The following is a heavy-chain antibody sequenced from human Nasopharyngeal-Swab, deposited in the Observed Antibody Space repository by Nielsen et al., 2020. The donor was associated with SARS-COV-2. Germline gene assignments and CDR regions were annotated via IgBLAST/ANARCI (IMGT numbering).Heavy chain of an antibody. J-gene: IGHJ4*02. CDR2: IRYDGSNK. V-gene: IGHV3-30*02. Sequence: GQAPGKGLEWVAFIRYDGSNKYYADSVKGRFTISRDNSKNTLYLQMSSLRAEDTAVYYCAKDLFTPLDYWGQGTLVTVSS. CDR3: AKDLFTPLDY. D-gene: IGHD2-21*01.